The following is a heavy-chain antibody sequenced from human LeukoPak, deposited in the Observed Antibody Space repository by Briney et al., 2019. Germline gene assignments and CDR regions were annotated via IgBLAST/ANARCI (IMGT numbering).Heavy chain of an antibody. CDR1: GYTFTSYY. D-gene: IGHD1-26*01. Sequence: ASVKVSCKASGYTFTSYYMHWVRQAPGQGLEWMGIINPSGGSTSYAQKFQGRVTMTRDTSTSTVYMELSSLRSEDTAVYYCAREGVVGVKSGAFDIWGQGTMVTVSS. CDR3: AREGVVGVKSGAFDI. CDR2: INPSGGST. V-gene: IGHV1-46*01. J-gene: IGHJ3*02.